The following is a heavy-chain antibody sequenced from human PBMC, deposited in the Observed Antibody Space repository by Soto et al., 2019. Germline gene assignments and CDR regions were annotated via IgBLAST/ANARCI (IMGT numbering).Heavy chain of an antibody. CDR2: ISAYNGNT. J-gene: IGHJ3*02. CDR3: ARYGYSSGWFRGNDAFDI. V-gene: IGHV1-18*01. CDR1: GYTFTSYG. D-gene: IGHD6-19*01. Sequence: ASVKVSFKASGYTFTSYGISWVRQAPGQGLEWMGWISAYNGNTNYAQKLQGRVTMTTDTSTSTAYMELRSLRSDDTAVYYCARYGYSSGWFRGNDAFDIWGQGTMVTVSS.